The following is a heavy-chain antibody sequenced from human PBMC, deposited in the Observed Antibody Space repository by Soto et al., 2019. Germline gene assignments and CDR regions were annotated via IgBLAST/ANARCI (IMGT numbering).Heavy chain of an antibody. Sequence: QVQLVQSGAEVKKPGSSVKVSCKASGGTFSSYAISWVRQAPGQGREWMAGIIPIFGTANYAQKFQGRVTITADESTSTAYMELSSLRSEDTAVYYCAKIRADDYGDAFDIWGQGTMVTVSS. V-gene: IGHV1-69*01. D-gene: IGHD4-17*01. J-gene: IGHJ3*02. CDR2: IIPIFGTA. CDR3: AKIRADDYGDAFDI. CDR1: GGTFSSYA.